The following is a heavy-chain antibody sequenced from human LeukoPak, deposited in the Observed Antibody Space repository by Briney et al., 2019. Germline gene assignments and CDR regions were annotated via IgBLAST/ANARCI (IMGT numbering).Heavy chain of an antibody. CDR2: IIPIFGTA. Sequence: GSSVKVSCKASGGTFSSYAISWVRQAPGQGLEWMGGIIPIFGTANYAQKFQGRVTITADESTSTAYMELSSLRPEDTAVYYCARGPARFLEWLSPVGMDVWGKGTTVTVSS. CDR3: ARGPARFLEWLSPVGMDV. D-gene: IGHD3-3*01. CDR1: GGTFSSYA. J-gene: IGHJ6*04. V-gene: IGHV1-69*01.